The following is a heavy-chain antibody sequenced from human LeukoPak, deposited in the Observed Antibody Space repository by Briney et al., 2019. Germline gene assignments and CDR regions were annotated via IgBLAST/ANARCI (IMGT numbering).Heavy chain of an antibody. CDR1: GLTFSRHW. CDR2: IKHDGSEK. J-gene: IGHJ4*02. Sequence: GGSLRLSCAASGLTFSRHWMTWVRQAPGKGLEWVANIKHDGSEKNYVDSVKGRFTISRDNAKNSLYLQMNSLRAEDTAVYYCATPLDYYDRSDSHQGGDWGQGTLVTVSS. CDR3: ATPLDYYDRSDSHQGGD. V-gene: IGHV3-7*03. D-gene: IGHD3-22*01.